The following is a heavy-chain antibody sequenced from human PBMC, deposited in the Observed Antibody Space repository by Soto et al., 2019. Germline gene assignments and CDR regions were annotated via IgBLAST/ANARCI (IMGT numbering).Heavy chain of an antibody. J-gene: IGHJ1*01. CDR3: AKDGAVRIVPFAVVYFQH. V-gene: IGHV3-23*01. Sequence: EVQLLESGGGLVQPGGSLRLSCAASGFTFSSYAMSWVRQAPGKGLEWVSAISGSGGSTYYADSVKGRFTISRDNSKNTLYLQMNSLRAEDTAVYYCAKDGAVRIVPFAVVYFQHWGQGTLVTVSS. D-gene: IGHD2-2*01. CDR1: GFTFSSYA. CDR2: ISGSGGST.